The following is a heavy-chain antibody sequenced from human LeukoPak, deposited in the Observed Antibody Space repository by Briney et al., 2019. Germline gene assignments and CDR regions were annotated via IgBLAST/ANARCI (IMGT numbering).Heavy chain of an antibody. Sequence: SETLSLTCTVSGGSISSYYWSWIRQPPGRGLEWIGYIYYSGNTDSNPSLKSRVTISVDTSKNQFSLKLSSVTAADTAVYYCARTYCSGGSCHFDYWSQGTLVTVSS. CDR3: ARTYCSGGSCHFDY. CDR2: IYYSGNT. CDR1: GGSISSYY. D-gene: IGHD2-15*01. V-gene: IGHV4-59*08. J-gene: IGHJ4*02.